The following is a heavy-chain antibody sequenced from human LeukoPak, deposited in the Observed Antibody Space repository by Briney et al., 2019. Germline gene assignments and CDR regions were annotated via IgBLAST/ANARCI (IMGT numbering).Heavy chain of an antibody. Sequence: SETLSLTCTVSVGSISSGGYYWSWIRQHPGKGLEWIGYIYYSGSTYYNPSLKSRVTISVDTSKNQFSLKLSSVTAADTAVYYCAREGGSYYGAFDIWGQGTMVTVSS. J-gene: IGHJ3*02. CDR2: IYYSGST. CDR3: AREGGSYYGAFDI. D-gene: IGHD1-26*01. V-gene: IGHV4-31*03. CDR1: VGSISSGGYY.